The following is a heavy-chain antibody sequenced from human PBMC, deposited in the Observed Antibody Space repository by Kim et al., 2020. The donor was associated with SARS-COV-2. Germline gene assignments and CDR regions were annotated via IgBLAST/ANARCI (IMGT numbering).Heavy chain of an antibody. CDR3: ARDRYSSSWYGDWYFDL. J-gene: IGHJ2*01. D-gene: IGHD6-13*01. V-gene: IGHV3-21*01. Sequence: VMCRFTISRYTAKNSLYLQMNSLRAEDTAVYYCARDRYSSSWYGDWYFDLWGRGTLVTVSS.